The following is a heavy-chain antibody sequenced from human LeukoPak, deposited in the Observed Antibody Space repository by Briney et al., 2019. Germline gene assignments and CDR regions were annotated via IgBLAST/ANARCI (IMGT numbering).Heavy chain of an antibody. D-gene: IGHD1-14*01. V-gene: IGHV3-48*03. J-gene: IGHJ4*02. CDR1: RFTFSSYE. Sequence: PGGSLRLSCVGSRFTFSSYEMNWVRQAPGKGLEWVSHISSSGNTIYYADSVKGRFTISRDNAKNSLYLQMNSLRAEDTAVYYCARETPNLDYWGQGTLVTVSS. CDR3: ARETPNLDY. CDR2: ISSSGNTI.